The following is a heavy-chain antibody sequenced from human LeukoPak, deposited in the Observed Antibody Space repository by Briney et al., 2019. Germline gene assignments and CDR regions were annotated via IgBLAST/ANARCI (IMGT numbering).Heavy chain of an antibody. CDR2: ISSSGSTI. J-gene: IGHJ4*02. D-gene: IGHD3-10*01. CDR1: GFTFSDYY. V-gene: IGHV3-11*01. CDR3: ARDRLLWFGELSRLDY. Sequence: GGSLRLSCAASGFTFSDYYMSWIRQAPGKGLEWVSYISSSGSTIYYADSVKGRFTISRDNAKNSLYLQMNSLRAEDTAVYYCARDRLLWFGELSRLDYWGQGTLVTVSS.